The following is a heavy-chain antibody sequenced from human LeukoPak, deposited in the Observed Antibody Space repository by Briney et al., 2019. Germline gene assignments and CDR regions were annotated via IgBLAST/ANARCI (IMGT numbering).Heavy chain of an antibody. CDR3: ARDYYGSGWYGDY. V-gene: IGHV3-7*04. CDR2: IKQDGSEK. D-gene: IGHD6-19*01. J-gene: IGHJ4*02. Sequence: GGSLRLSCAASGFTFGVYWMSWVRQAPGKGLEWVANIKQDGSEKFYVDSVKGRFTLSRDNAKNSLFLQMNSLRAEDTAVYYCARDYYGSGWYGDYWGQGTLVTVSS. CDR1: GFTFGVYW.